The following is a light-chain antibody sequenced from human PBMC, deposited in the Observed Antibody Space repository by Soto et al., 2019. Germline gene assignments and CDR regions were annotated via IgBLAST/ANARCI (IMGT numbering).Light chain of an antibody. CDR3: QQYNNWLS. V-gene: IGKV3-20*01. J-gene: IGKJ5*01. CDR2: GAA. CDR1: QSVSSNY. Sequence: EIMLTQSPGTLSLAPGERATLSCRASQSVSSNYLAWYQQRPGQAPRLLIYGAASRATGIPDRLSGSGSGTDFTLTISSLQSEDYAVYYCQQYNNWLSFGQGTRLEI.